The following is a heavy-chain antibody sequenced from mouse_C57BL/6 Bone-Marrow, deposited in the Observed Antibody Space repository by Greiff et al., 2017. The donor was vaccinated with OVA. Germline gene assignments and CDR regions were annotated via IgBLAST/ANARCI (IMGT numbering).Heavy chain of an antibody. J-gene: IGHJ2*01. CDR1: GYTFTDYN. CDR2: INPNNGGT. D-gene: IGHD1-1*01. Sequence: VQLQQSGPELVKPVASVKIPCKASGYTFTDYNMDWVKQSHGKSLEWIGDINPNNGGTIYNQKFKGKATLTVDKSSSTAYIELRSLTSEDTAVYYCARAPITTVVAGFDYWGQGTTLTVSS. CDR3: ARAPITTVVAGFDY. V-gene: IGHV1-18*01.